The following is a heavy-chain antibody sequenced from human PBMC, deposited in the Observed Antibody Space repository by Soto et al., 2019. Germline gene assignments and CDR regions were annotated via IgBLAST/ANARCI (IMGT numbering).Heavy chain of an antibody. CDR3: ARDRGYSSSSMDV. CDR2: IWYDGSNQ. J-gene: IGHJ6*02. D-gene: IGHD6-6*01. V-gene: IGHV3-33*01. Sequence: VAVIWYDGSNQYYADSVKGRFTISRDNSKNTLYLQMNSLRAEDTAVYYCARDRGYSSSSMDVWGQGTTVTVSS.